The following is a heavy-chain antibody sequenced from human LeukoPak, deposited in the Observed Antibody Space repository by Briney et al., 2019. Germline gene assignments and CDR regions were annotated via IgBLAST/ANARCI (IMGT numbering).Heavy chain of an antibody. V-gene: IGHV4-59*01. Sequence: SETLSLTCTVSGGSISSYYWSWIRQPPGKGLEWIGYIYYSGSTNYNPSLKSRVTISVDTSKNQFSLKLSSVTAADTAVYYCARGGGRGDWLYRHAFDIRGQGTMVTVSS. CDR1: GGSISSYY. D-gene: IGHD3/OR15-3a*01. CDR3: ARGGGRGDWLYRHAFDI. J-gene: IGHJ3*02. CDR2: IYYSGST.